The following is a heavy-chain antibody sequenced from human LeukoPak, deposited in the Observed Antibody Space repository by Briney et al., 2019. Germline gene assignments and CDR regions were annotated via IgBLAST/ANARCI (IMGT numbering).Heavy chain of an antibody. CDR2: IYYSGTT. V-gene: IGHV4-59*01. Sequence: SETLSLTCTVSGGSISSYYWSWIGQPPGKGLEWIGYIYYSGTTNYNPSLKSRVTISVDTSKNQFSLKLSSVTAADTAVYYCARGVYIAAAQYGYWGQGTLVTVSS. CDR1: GGSISSYY. D-gene: IGHD6-13*01. CDR3: ARGVYIAAAQYGY. J-gene: IGHJ4*02.